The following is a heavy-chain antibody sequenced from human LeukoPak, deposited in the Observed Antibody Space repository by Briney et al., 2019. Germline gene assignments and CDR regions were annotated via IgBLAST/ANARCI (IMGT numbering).Heavy chain of an antibody. J-gene: IGHJ4*02. V-gene: IGHV4-38-2*01. CDR2: IYHSGST. Sequence: KPSETLSLTCAVSGYSISSGYYWGWIRQPPGKGLEWIGSIYHSGSTYYNPSLKSRVTISVDTSKNQFSLKLSSVTAADTAVYYCARTQLWSGFDYWGQGTLVTVSS. D-gene: IGHD3-10*01. CDR1: GYSISSGYY. CDR3: ARTQLWSGFDY.